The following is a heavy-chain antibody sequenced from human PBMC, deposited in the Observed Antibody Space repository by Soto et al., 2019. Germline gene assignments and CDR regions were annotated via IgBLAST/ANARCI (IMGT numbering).Heavy chain of an antibody. CDR3: ARALTGLFDY. J-gene: IGHJ4*02. CDR2: IYHSGST. Sequence: PSETLSLTCAVSGGSISSGGYSWSRIRQPPGKGLEWIGYIYHSGSTYYNPSLKSRVTISVDRSKNQFSLKLSSVTAADTAVYYCARALTGLFDYWGQGTLVTVSS. CDR1: GGSISSGGYS. V-gene: IGHV4-30-2*01.